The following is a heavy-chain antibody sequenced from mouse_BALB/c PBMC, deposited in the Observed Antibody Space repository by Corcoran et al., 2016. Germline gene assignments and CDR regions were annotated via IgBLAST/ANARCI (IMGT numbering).Heavy chain of an antibody. D-gene: IGHD2-2*01. CDR3: ARPLYGYEGFAY. CDR1: GYTFTDYV. J-gene: IGHJ3*01. V-gene: IGHV1-77*01. Sequence: QVQLQQSGPELVKPGASVKISCKASGYTFTDYVISWVKQRTGQGLEWIGEIYPGSGSTYYNEKFKGKATLTADKSSNTAYMQLSSLTSEDSAVYFCARPLYGYEGFAYWGQGTLVTVSA. CDR2: IYPGSGST.